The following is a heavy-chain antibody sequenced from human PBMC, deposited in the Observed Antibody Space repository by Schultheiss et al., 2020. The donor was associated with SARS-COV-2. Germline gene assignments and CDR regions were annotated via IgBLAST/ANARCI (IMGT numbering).Heavy chain of an antibody. V-gene: IGHV3-53*01. CDR3: AKAQVVPAAIGDY. CDR1: GFTFSSYG. D-gene: IGHD2-2*01. CDR2: TYSADET. Sequence: GGSLRLSCAASGFTFSSYGMHWVRQAPGKGLEWVSITYSADETYYADSVEGRFTVSRDNSKNTLYLQMNSLRAEDTAVYYCAKAQVVPAAIGDYWGQGTLVTVSS. J-gene: IGHJ4*02.